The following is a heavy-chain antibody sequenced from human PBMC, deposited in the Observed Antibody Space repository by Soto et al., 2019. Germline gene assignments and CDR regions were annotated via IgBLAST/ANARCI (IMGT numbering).Heavy chain of an antibody. CDR1: GDSVSSNSAA. D-gene: IGHD2-2*01. J-gene: IGHJ6*02. CDR3: ASSSYTVDPYCSSTSCPPPYYYYGMDV. V-gene: IGHV6-1*01. Sequence: SQTLSLTCAISGDSVSSNSAAWNWIRQSPSRGLEWLGRTYYRSKWYNDYAVSVKSRMTINPDTSKNQFSLQLNSVTPEDTAVYYCASSSYTVDPYCSSTSCPPPYYYYGMDVWGQGTTVTVSS. CDR2: TYYRSKWYN.